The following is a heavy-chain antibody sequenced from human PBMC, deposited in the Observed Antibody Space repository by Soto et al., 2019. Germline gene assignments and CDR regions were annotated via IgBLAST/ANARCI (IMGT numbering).Heavy chain of an antibody. J-gene: IGHJ2*01. D-gene: IGHD5-18*01. CDR2: IKSKTDGGTT. CDR1: GFTFSNAW. CDR3: TTETQLWLGFDL. V-gene: IGHV3-15*01. Sequence: EVQLVESGGGLVQAGESLRVSCAASGFTFSNAWMSWVRQAPGKGLEWVGRIKSKTDGGTTDYAAPVKGRFTISRDDSKNTLYLQMNSLKTEDTVVYYCTTETQLWLGFDLWGRGTLVTVSS.